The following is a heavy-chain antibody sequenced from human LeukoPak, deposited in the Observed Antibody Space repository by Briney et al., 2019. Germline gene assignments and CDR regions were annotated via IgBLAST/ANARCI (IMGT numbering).Heavy chain of an antibody. J-gene: IGHJ4*02. Sequence: SGGSLRLSCAPSGFTYSRSWMNCVRQAPGKGLEGVANIKGDGSETSSVDCVKGRFTISRDNAENSLYLQMNNLRAEDTAVYYCARSLRSSSYSPFDYWGQGTLVTVSS. CDR3: ARSLRSSSYSPFDY. CDR1: GFTYSRSW. V-gene: IGHV3-7*04. D-gene: IGHD3-22*01. CDR2: IKGDGSET.